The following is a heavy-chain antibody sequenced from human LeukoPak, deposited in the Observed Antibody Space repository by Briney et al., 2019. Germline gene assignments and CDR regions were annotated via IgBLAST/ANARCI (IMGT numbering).Heavy chain of an antibody. J-gene: IGHJ3*02. Sequence: GGSLRLSCAAAGFPFGSSAMSWVSQAPGKGLEWVSGIHSRGDKTYYADSVKGRFTISRDNSKNTLYLQVNSLRAEDTAVYDCVKMFYYYSVGYYASDIWDQGTMVTVSS. CDR1: GFPFGSSA. CDR3: VKMFYYYSVGYYASDI. V-gene: IGHV3-23*01. D-gene: IGHD3-22*01. CDR2: IHSRGDKT.